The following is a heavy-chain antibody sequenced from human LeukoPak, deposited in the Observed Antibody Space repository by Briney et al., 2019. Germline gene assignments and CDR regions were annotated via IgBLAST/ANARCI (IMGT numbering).Heavy chain of an antibody. CDR3: VKSGGYGLIDY. Sequence: SSETLSLTCTVSGGSISGSTSYWGWIRQSPGKGLEWIGLLNYSGTTYYNPSFKSRVSISIDRSRTQFSLRLSSVTAADTAMYYCVKSGGYGLIDYWGQGTLVTVSS. V-gene: IGHV4-39*01. CDR1: GGSISGSTSY. CDR2: LNYSGTT. D-gene: IGHD6-19*01. J-gene: IGHJ4*02.